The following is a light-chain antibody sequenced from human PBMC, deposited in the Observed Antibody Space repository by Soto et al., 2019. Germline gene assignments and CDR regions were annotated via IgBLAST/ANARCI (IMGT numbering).Light chain of an antibody. J-gene: IGKJ5*01. CDR2: GAS. Sequence: EIVLTQSPATLSLSPGERATLSCRASQSVSSYLAWYQQKPGQAPRLLIHGASSRATGIPDRISGSGSGTDFTLTISSLQPEDFATYYCQQANSFPQRTFGQGTRLEIK. V-gene: IGKV3-11*01. CDR3: QQANSFPQRT. CDR1: QSVSSY.